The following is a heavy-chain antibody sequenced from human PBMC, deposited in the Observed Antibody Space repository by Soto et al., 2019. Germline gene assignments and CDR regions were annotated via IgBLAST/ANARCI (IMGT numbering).Heavy chain of an antibody. D-gene: IGHD2-2*01. V-gene: IGHV1-69*08. CDR2: IIPMFGIA. J-gene: IGHJ6*02. Sequence: QVQLVQSGAEVKKPGSSVKVSCKGSGGNRYTITWVRQAPGQGLEWMGRIIPMFGIATYAQNFQGRVTISEDKATSTAYMELSSLRSEDTAVYYCARDSGLSDVVPAAISAMDVWGQGTTVTVSS. CDR1: GGNRYT. CDR3: ARDSGLSDVVPAAISAMDV.